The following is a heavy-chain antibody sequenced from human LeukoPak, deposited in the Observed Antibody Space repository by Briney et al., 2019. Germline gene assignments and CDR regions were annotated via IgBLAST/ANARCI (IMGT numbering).Heavy chain of an antibody. J-gene: IGHJ4*02. CDR3: ARDLEMATTLFDY. D-gene: IGHD5-24*01. CDR2: IKQDGSEK. CDR1: GFTFSSYW. V-gene: IGHV3-7*01. Sequence: PGGSLRLSCAASGFTFSSYWMSWVRQAPGKGLEWVANIKQDGSEKYYVDSVKGRFTISRDSAKNSLYLQMNSLRAEDTAVYYCARDLEMATTLFDYWGQGTLVTVSS.